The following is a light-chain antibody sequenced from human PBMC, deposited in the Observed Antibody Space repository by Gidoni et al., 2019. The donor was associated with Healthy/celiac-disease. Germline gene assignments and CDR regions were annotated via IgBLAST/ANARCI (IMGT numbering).Light chain of an antibody. CDR2: WAS. Sequence: DILMTQSSDSLAVSLGERATINCKSSQSVLYSSNNKNYLAWYQQKPGQPPKLLIYWASTRESGVPDRFSGSGSGTDFTLTISSLQAEDVAVYYCQQYYSTPRTFGQGTKLEIK. V-gene: IGKV4-1*01. J-gene: IGKJ2*01. CDR3: QQYYSTPRT. CDR1: QSVLYSSNNKNY.